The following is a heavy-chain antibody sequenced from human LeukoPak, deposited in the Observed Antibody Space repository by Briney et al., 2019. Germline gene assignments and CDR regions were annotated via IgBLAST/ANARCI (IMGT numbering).Heavy chain of an antibody. V-gene: IGHV3-48*03. Sequence: PGGSLRLSCAASGFTFSSYEMNWVRQAPGKGLEWVSYISSSGSTIYYADSVKGRFTNSRDNAKNSLYLQMNSLRAEDTAVYYCASARLGEFDYWGQGTLVTVSS. CDR1: GFTFSSYE. D-gene: IGHD3-16*01. J-gene: IGHJ4*02. CDR2: ISSSGSTI. CDR3: ASARLGEFDY.